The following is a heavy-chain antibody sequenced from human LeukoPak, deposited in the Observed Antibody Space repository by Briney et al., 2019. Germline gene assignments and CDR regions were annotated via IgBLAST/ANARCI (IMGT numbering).Heavy chain of an antibody. Sequence: PGGSLRLTCEASGFTFRSYWMHWVRQAPGKGLMWVSRIETDGSSTNYADSVKGRFTISRDNARNTVYLQMNSLRAEDTAVYYCARSPGGWYHDYWGQGTLVTVSS. V-gene: IGHV3-74*01. CDR2: IETDGSST. CDR1: GFTFRSYW. D-gene: IGHD6-19*01. CDR3: ARSPGGWYHDY. J-gene: IGHJ4*02.